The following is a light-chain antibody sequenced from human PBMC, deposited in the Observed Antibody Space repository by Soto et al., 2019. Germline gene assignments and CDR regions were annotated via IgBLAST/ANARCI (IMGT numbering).Light chain of an antibody. V-gene: IGLV2-14*01. J-gene: IGLJ3*02. CDR3: SSYTRSSTPV. CDR2: EVS. CDR1: SYDVGGYKY. Sequence: QSAPTQPASVSGSPGQSITISCTGTSYDVGGYKYVSWYQQHPGKAPKLIIYEVSNRPSGISTRFSGSKSGNTASLTISGLQAEDEADYYCSSYTRSSTPVFGGGTKVTVL.